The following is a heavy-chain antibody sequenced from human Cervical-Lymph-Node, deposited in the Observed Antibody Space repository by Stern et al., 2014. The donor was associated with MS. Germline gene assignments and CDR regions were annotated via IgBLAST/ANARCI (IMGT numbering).Heavy chain of an antibody. J-gene: IGHJ4*02. CDR3: ARDEHSLGS. Sequence: VQLLESGGGLVKPGGSLRLSRAASGSFFGDHYMTWIRQAPGKGLEWVSYISGSGSTTYYADSVKGRFTISRDNAKNSLYLQMNGLRAEDTAVYYCARDEHSLGSWGQGTLVTVSS. V-gene: IGHV3-11*01. CDR2: ISGSGSTT. CDR1: GSFFGDHY. D-gene: IGHD2-15*01.